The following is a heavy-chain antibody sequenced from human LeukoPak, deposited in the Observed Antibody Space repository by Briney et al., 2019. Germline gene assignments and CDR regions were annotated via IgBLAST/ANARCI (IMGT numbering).Heavy chain of an antibody. CDR1: GGTLSGYY. J-gene: IGHJ5*02. CDR2: INHSGST. D-gene: IGHD3-3*01. CDR3: ARGLPRNDFWSGFATYWFDP. V-gene: IGHV4-34*01. Sequence: PSETLSLTCAVYGGTLSGYYWSWIRQPPGKGLEWIGEINHSGSTNYKPSLRSRVTISVDRPKKQFSLKLSSVNVADTAVYYCARGLPRNDFWSGFATYWFDPWGRGTLVTVSS.